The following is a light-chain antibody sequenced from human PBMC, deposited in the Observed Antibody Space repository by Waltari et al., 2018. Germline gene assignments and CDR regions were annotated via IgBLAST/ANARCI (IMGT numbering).Light chain of an antibody. CDR3: QQSYNTPLS. J-gene: IGKJ4*01. Sequence: DIQMTQSPSSLSASVGDRVTITCRPSQSVSKYLNWYQQQPGQAPKLLIYTTSNLQSGVPSRFSGSGSGTDFTLTISSLQLEDLATYYCQQSYNTPLSFGGGTKVEIK. V-gene: IGKV1-39*01. CDR2: TTS. CDR1: QSVSKY.